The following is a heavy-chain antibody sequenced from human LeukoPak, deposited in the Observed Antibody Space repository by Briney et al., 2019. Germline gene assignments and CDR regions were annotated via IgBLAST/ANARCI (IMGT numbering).Heavy chain of an antibody. J-gene: IGHJ4*02. CDR3: ARGLRYFDY. D-gene: IGHD4-17*01. V-gene: IGHV4-34*01. Sequence: PSETLSLTCAVYGGSFSGYYWGWIRQPPGKGLEWIGEINHSGSTNYNPSLKSRVTISVDTSKNQFSLKLSSVTAADTAVYYCARGLRYFDYWGQGTLVTVSS. CDR1: GGSFSGYY. CDR2: INHSGST.